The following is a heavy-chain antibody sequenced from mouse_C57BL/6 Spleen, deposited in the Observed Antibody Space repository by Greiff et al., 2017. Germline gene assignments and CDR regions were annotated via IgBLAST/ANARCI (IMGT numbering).Heavy chain of an antibody. V-gene: IGHV14-2*01. CDR2: IDPADGET. CDR3: ASWDYGSNFFDD. D-gene: IGHD1-1*01. CDR1: GFNIKDYY. J-gene: IGHJ2*01. Sequence: EVQLQQSGAELVKPGASVKLSCTASGFNIKDYYMHWVKQRTEQGLEWIGRIDPADGETKYAPKFQGKATITADTSSNTAYLQLSSLTSEDTSVYYWASWDYGSNFFDDWGQGTTLTVSS.